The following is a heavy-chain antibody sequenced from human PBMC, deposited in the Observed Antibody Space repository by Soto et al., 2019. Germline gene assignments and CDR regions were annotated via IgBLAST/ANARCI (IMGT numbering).Heavy chain of an antibody. CDR1: GGSVSSGSYY. D-gene: IGHD4-17*01. Sequence: QVQLQESGPGLVKPSETLSLTCTVSGGSVSSGSYYWSWIRQPPGKGLEWIGYIYYSGSTNYNPSLKSRVTISVDTSKNQFSLKLSSVTAADTAVYYCARLAVTTFRYFDLWGRGTLVTVSS. CDR3: ARLAVTTFRYFDL. J-gene: IGHJ2*01. V-gene: IGHV4-61*01. CDR2: IYYSGST.